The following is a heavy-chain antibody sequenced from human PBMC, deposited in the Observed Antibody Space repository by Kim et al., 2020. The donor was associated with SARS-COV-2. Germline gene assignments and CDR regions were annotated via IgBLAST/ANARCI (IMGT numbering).Heavy chain of an antibody. CDR2: ISPSNGNT. Sequence: ASVKVSCKTSGYMFTTYSISWVRQAPGQGLEWMGWISPSNGNTRSAQKFQNRVTISTDTSTNTAYMELRSLRSDDTAGYFCARDWSVWDYDSSGDIDYWG. D-gene: IGHD3-22*01. CDR1: GYMFTTYS. V-gene: IGHV1-18*04. CDR3: ARDWSVWDYDSSGDIDY. J-gene: IGHJ4*01.